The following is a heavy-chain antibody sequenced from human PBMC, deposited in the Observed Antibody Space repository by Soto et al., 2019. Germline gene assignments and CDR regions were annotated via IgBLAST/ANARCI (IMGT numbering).Heavy chain of an antibody. CDR1: GRSISEINSY. D-gene: IGHD5-12*01. Sequence: SETLSLTCSVSGRSISEINSYWGWIRQTPGEGLEWIGTIHHTGSTYYNPSLKSRVIISLDTSKNQFSLKLSYVTAADTALYYCARPEGGYGSGYSWFDPWGQGTRVTVSS. J-gene: IGHJ5*02. CDR3: ARPEGGYGSGYSWFDP. V-gene: IGHV4-39*01. CDR2: IHHTGST.